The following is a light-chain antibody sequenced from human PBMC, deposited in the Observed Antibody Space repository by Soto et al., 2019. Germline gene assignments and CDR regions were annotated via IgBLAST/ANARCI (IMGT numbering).Light chain of an antibody. CDR3: SSKRDSSTLFV. CDR2: DVS. Sequence: QSVLTQPASVSGSPGQSITISCTGTSSDVGLYNYVSWYQQHPGKAPKLLIYDVSDRPSGVSNRFSGSKSGSTASLTISGLQAEDEGDYYCSSKRDSSTLFVFGTGTKVTVL. J-gene: IGLJ1*01. CDR1: SSDVGLYNY. V-gene: IGLV2-14*03.